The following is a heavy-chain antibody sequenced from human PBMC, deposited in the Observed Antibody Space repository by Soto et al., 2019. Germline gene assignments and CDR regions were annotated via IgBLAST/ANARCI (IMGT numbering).Heavy chain of an antibody. CDR2: INSGGTVA. V-gene: IGHV3-23*01. CDR1: GFTYESYA. J-gene: IGHJ4*02. CDR3: AISTGGFGGLFVVPSDY. D-gene: IGHD3-16*02. Sequence: EAQLLESGGGLVQPGGSLRLSCAASGFTYESYAMSWVRQAPGKGLEWVSGINSGGTVAHYADSVKGRFAISRDNSKNTLSLEMNGLRADDTGLYYCAISTGGFGGLFVVPSDYWGQGTLVTVSS.